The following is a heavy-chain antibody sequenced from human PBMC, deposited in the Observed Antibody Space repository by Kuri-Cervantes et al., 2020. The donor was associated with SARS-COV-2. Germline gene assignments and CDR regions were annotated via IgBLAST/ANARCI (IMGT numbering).Heavy chain of an antibody. D-gene: IGHD3-3*01. J-gene: IGHJ6*02. CDR1: GFTFSSYE. V-gene: IGHV3-48*03. Sequence: GGSLRLSCAAPGFTFSSYEMNWVRQAPGKGLEWVSYISSSGSTIYYADSVKGRFTISRDNAKNSLYLQMNSLRAEDTAVYYCARDRVYEVYYYYYGMDVWGQGTTVTVSS. CDR2: ISSSGSTI. CDR3: ARDRVYEVYYYYYGMDV.